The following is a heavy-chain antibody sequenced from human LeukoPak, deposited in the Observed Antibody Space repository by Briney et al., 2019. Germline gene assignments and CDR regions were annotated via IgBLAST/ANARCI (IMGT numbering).Heavy chain of an antibody. J-gene: IGHJ4*02. D-gene: IGHD6-13*01. CDR2: ISGSGGST. CDR1: GFTFSSYA. CDR3: AKVEQQLVMEYYFDY. Sequence: GGSLRLSCAASGFTFSSYAMSWVRQAPGKGLEWVSAISGSGGSTYYADSVKGRFTIPRDNSKNTLYLQMNSLRAEDTAVYYCAKVEQQLVMEYYFDYWGQGTLVTVSS. V-gene: IGHV3-23*01.